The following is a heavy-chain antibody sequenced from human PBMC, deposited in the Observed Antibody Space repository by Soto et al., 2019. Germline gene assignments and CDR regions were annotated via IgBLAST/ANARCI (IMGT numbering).Heavy chain of an antibody. V-gene: IGHV3-43*01. CDR1: GFIFDDFT. Sequence: GGSLRLSCAASGFIFDDFTMHWVRLVPGKGLQWVSYINWDSRIAMYAGSVKGRFTISRDNTNNRLYLQMNSLRSDDTALYYCAKDEGAAGESPGDWEHGTL. D-gene: IGHD6-13*01. CDR2: INWDSRIA. J-gene: IGHJ4*01. CDR3: AKDEGAAGESPGD.